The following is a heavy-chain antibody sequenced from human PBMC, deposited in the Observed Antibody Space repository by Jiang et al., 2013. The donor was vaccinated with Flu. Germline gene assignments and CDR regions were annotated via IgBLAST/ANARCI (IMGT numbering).Heavy chain of an antibody. D-gene: IGHD2-15*01. CDR3: ARGYCSGGSCYGYYYYGMDV. Sequence: IYYADSVKGRFTTSRDNAKNSLFLQMNNLKAEDTAIYYCARGYCSGGSCYGYYYYGMDVWGQGTTVTVSS. J-gene: IGHJ6*02. V-gene: IGHV3-21*01. CDR2: I.